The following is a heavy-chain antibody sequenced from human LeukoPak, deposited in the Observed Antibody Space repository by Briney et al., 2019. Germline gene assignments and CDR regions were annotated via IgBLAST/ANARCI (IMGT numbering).Heavy chain of an antibody. CDR3: ARDVDIVVVPAAHYYYYGMDV. J-gene: IGHJ6*02. D-gene: IGHD2-2*03. CDR2: INTNTGNP. CDR1: GYTFTSYA. V-gene: IGHV7-4-1*02. Sequence: ASVKVSCKASGYTFTSYAMNWVRQAPGQGLEWMGWINTNTGNPTYAQGFTGRFVFSLDTSVSTAYLQISSLRVEDTAVYYCARDVDIVVVPAAHYYYYGMDVWGQGTTVTVSS.